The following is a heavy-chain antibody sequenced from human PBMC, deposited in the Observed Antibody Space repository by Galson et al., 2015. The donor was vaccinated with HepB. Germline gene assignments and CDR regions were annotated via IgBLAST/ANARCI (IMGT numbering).Heavy chain of an antibody. J-gene: IGHJ6*02. CDR1: GFTFSTYG. Sequence: SLRLSCAASGFTFSTYGMHWVRQAPGKGLEWVAVIWYDGINKHYTDSVKGRFIISRDNSKNTLYLQMDSLRAEDSALYYCARGLAVAGTGGSYYSDMAVWGQGTTVTVSS. D-gene: IGHD6-19*01. CDR3: ARGLAVAGTGGSYYSDMAV. CDR2: IWYDGINK. V-gene: IGHV3-33*01.